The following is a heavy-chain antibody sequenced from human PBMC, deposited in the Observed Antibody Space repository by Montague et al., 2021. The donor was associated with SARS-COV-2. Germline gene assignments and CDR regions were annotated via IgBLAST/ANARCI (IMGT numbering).Heavy chain of an antibody. Sequence: SETLSLTCTVSGGSFNTYSWNRNLRPSIRQTPWKEFNYNSWIPNYYHSHNSPSTISVDTSKNQSSLRLSSVTAADTAVYYCAGADITMVRGVSRWAFDIWGQGTMVTVAS. CDR3: AGADITMVRGVSRWAFDI. V-gene: IGHV4-59*13. CDR2: NYNSWIP. D-gene: IGHD3-10*01. CDR1: GGSFNTYS. J-gene: IGHJ3*02.